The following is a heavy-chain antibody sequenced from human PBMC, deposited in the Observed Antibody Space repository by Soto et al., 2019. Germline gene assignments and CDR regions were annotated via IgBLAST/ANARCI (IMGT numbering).Heavy chain of an antibody. CDR2: ISGSGGST. Sequence: PGGSLRLSCAASGFTFSSYAMSWVRQAPGKGLEWVSAISGSGGSTYYADSVKGRFTISRDNSKNTLYLQMNSLRAEDTAVYYCIACYDFWSGYSTFDYWGQGTLVTVSS. V-gene: IGHV3-23*01. D-gene: IGHD3-3*01. CDR1: GFTFSSYA. CDR3: IACYDFWSGYSTFDY. J-gene: IGHJ4*02.